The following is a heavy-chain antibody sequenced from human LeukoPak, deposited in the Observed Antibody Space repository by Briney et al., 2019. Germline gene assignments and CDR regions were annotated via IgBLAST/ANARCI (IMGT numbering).Heavy chain of an antibody. CDR2: IYYSGST. J-gene: IGHJ4*02. Sequence: PSETLSLTCTVSGGSISSGGYYWSWIRQPPGKGLEWIGYIYYSGSTNYNPSLKSRVTISVDPSKNQFSLQLSSVTAADTAVYYCARVMSYYDSSGYIDYWGQGTLATVSS. V-gene: IGHV4-61*08. D-gene: IGHD3-22*01. CDR3: ARVMSYYDSSGYIDY. CDR1: GGSISSGGYY.